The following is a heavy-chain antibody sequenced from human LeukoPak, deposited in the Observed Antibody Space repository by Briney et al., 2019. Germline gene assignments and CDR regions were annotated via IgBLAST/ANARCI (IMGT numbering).Heavy chain of an antibody. Sequence: GGSLRLSCAASGFNFSTYSMNWVRQAPGKGLEGGSSITSPVGRMYYADSLKGRITISRDNARSTLDLQMNSLRAEDTAVYYCATDGRSSGWYGFDYWGQGILVTVSS. J-gene: IGHJ4*02. CDR3: ATDGRSSGWYGFDY. CDR2: ITSPVGRM. V-gene: IGHV3-21*01. D-gene: IGHD6-19*01. CDR1: GFNFSTYS.